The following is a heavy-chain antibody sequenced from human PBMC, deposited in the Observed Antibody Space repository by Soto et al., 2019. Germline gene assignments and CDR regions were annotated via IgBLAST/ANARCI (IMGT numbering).Heavy chain of an antibody. CDR1: GFTFSSYG. CDR3: AKAPGYGGPHYYGMDV. J-gene: IGHJ6*02. CDR2: ISYDGSNK. Sequence: GGSLRLSCAASGFTFSSYGMHWVRQAPGKGLEWVAVISYDGSNKYYADSVKGRFTISRDNSKNTLYLQMNSLRAEDTAVYYCAKAPGYGGPHYYGMDVWGQGTTVTVSS. D-gene: IGHD4-17*01. V-gene: IGHV3-30*18.